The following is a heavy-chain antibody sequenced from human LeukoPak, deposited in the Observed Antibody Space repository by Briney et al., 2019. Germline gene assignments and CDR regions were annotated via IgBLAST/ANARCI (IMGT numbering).Heavy chain of an antibody. CDR3: ARVDYGAGVQH. V-gene: IGHV4-59*08. D-gene: IGHD4-17*01. Sequence: SETLSLTCTVSGGSISSYYWSWIRQPPGKGLEWIGYIYYSGSTNYNPSLKSRVTISVDTSKNQFSLKLSSVTAADTAVYYCARVDYGAGVQHWGQGTLVTVSS. CDR2: IYYSGST. CDR1: GGSISSYY. J-gene: IGHJ1*01.